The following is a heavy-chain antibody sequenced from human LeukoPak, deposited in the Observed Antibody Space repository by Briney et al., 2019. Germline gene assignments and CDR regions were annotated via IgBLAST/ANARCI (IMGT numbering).Heavy chain of an antibody. J-gene: IGHJ4*02. CDR2: TSGDEDST. V-gene: IGHV3-23*01. CDR1: GFTFKSFA. Sequence: PGGSLRLSCAASGFTFKSFAMSWVRQAPGKGQEWVAVTSGDEDSTHYAESVRGRFIISTDNSKSSLYLQMNSLRAEDTAVYYCTKDLMTGFSNGWHFGSWGQGTLVTVSS. CDR3: TKDLMTGFSNGWHFGS. D-gene: IGHD6-19*01.